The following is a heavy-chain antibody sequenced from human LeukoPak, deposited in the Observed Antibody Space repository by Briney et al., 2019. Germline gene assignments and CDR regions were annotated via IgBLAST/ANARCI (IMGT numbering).Heavy chain of an antibody. J-gene: IGHJ4*02. CDR2: IYSGGDT. D-gene: IGHD3-9*01. Sequence: GGSLRLSCAASGFAVNDNYMGWVRQAPGKGLDWVSLIYSGGDTYYADAVKGRFTISRDNSKNTDYLQMNSLRPDDTATYYCARAILLTGSEYYFDSWGQGTVVTVSS. CDR3: ARAILLTGSEYYFDS. CDR1: GFAVNDNY. V-gene: IGHV3-53*01.